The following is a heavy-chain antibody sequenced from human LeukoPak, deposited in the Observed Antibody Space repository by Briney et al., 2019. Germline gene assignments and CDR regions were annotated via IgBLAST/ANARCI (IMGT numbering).Heavy chain of an antibody. V-gene: IGHV3-11*01. CDR3: ARDRQFKLHDP. Sequence: GGSLRLSCTASGFTFTDYFMTWIRQAPGKGLEWLSYISTSGDTVSYADSVKGRFTISRDNAKNTLYLQIASLRAEDTAIYFCARDRQFKLHDPWGQGILVTVSS. J-gene: IGHJ5*02. CDR2: ISTSGDTV. D-gene: IGHD5-24*01. CDR1: GFTFTDYF.